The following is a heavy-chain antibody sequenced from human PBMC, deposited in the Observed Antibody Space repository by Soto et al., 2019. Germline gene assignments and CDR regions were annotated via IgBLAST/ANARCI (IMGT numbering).Heavy chain of an antibody. CDR1: GDTFTGYT. J-gene: IGHJ4*02. Sequence: QVQLEQSGAEVKKPGSSVKVSCKASGDTFTGYTVTWVRQAPGQGLEWVGRIIPMLGASNYALRFQGRVSIMADKSTDTVYMEVMRLTSEDTAVYYGARSRGSYYTQFDDWGQGTLVTVSS. CDR3: ARSRGSYYTQFDD. CDR2: IIPMLGAS. V-gene: IGHV1-69*08. D-gene: IGHD1-26*01.